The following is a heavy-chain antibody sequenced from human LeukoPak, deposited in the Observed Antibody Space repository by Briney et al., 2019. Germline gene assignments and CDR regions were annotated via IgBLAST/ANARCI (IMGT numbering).Heavy chain of an antibody. CDR3: VREARGYHYTYFDY. D-gene: IGHD2-15*01. Sequence: GGFLRLSCTASGFTLGSHDIHWVRQTTGGGLQWVAAIASCFQTFNAGSVKGRFTVTREGAKKSLYLQMNSLRAGDTAVYYCVREARGYHYTYFDYRGQGTLVTVSS. V-gene: IGHV3-13*01. CDR2: IASCFQT. CDR1: GFTLGSHD. J-gene: IGHJ4*02.